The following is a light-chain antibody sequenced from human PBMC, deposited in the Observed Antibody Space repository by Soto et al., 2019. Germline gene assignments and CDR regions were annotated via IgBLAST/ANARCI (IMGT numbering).Light chain of an antibody. CDR1: QTVSSN. CDR3: QQYNNGPPIT. CDR2: GAS. V-gene: IGKV3-15*01. Sequence: EIVMTQSPATLSVSPGERATLSCRASQTVSSNLAWYQQKPGQAPRLLIYGASTRATGIPARFSGSGSGTEFTLTISSLQSEVVAVYYCQQYNNGPPITFGQGTRLEIK. J-gene: IGKJ5*01.